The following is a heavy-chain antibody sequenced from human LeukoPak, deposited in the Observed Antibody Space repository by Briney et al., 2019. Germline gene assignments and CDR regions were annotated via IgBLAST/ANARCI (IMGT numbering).Heavy chain of an antibody. CDR1: GFTVSSIY. V-gene: IGHV3-53*01. CDR2: IYTGGST. J-gene: IGHJ3*02. D-gene: IGHD1-26*01. Sequence: GGSLRLSCAASGFTVSSIYMSWVRQAPGTGLEWVSVIYTGGSTYYADSVKGRFTISRDNSKNTLYLQMNSLRAEDTAVYYCARGGRGNDAFDIWGQGTMVTVSS. CDR3: ARGGRGNDAFDI.